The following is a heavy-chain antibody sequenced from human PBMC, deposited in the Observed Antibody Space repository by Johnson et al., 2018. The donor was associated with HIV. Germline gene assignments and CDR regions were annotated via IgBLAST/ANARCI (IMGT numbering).Heavy chain of an antibody. J-gene: IGHJ3*02. D-gene: IGHD2-15*01. CDR3: ARERYGSQAIDAFDI. CDR2: ISGSGGSR. CDR1: GFTFSSYG. V-gene: IGHV3-NL1*01. Sequence: QVQLVESGGGVVQPGGSLRLSCAASGFTFSSYGMHWVRQAPGKGLEWVSAISGSGGSRYYADSVKGRFTISRDNSQNTVFLQMNSLRYEEMAVYYCARERYGSQAIDAFDIWGQGTLVTVSS.